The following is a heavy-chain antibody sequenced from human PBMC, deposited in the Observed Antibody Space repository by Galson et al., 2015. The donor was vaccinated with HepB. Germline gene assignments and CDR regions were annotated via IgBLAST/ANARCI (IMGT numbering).Heavy chain of an antibody. J-gene: IGHJ6*02. V-gene: IGHV2-70*01. CDR2: IDWDDDK. D-gene: IGHD1-1*01. Sequence: PALVKPTQTLTLTCTFSGFSLSTSGVGVGWIRQPPGKALEWLALIDWDDDKYYSTSLKTRLTISKDTSKNQVVLTMTNMDPVDTATYYCARSPYNWNSVAKQRPTMGDDYYGMDVWGQGTTVTVSS. CDR1: GFSLSTSGVG. CDR3: ARSPYNWNSVAKQRPTMGDDYYGMDV.